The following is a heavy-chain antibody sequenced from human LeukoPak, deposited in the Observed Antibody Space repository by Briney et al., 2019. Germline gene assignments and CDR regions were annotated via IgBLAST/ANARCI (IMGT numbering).Heavy chain of an antibody. CDR3: ASAGIDRWELLTHAFDI. J-gene: IGHJ3*02. CDR1: GYTFTSYG. CDR2: ISAYNGNT. V-gene: IGHV1-18*01. D-gene: IGHD4-23*01. Sequence: GASVKVSCKASGYTFTSYGISWVRQAPGQGLEWMGWISAYNGNTNYAQKLQGRVTMTTDTSTSTAYMELRSLRPDDTAVYYCASAGIDRWELLTHAFDIWGQGTMVTVSS.